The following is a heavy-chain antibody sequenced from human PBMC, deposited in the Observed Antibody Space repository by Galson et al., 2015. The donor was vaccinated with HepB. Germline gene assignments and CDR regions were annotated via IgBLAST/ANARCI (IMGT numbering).Heavy chain of an antibody. CDR3: AKDSVSGSYLPTYFDH. CDR1: GFNFKSHI. V-gene: IGHV3-23*01. CDR2: ISGSGAFT. Sequence: SLRLSCAASGFNFKSHIMTWVRQAPGKGLQWVSSISGSGAFTYYADAVKGRFTISRDNSRNTLYLQMNSLRAEDTAVYFCAKDSVSGSYLPTYFDHWGQGALVTVSS. D-gene: IGHD6-19*01. J-gene: IGHJ4*02.